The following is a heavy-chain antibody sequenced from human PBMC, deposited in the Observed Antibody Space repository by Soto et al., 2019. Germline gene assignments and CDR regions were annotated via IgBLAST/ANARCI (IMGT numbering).Heavy chain of an antibody. CDR1: GGSISSSSYY. J-gene: IGHJ4*02. CDR2: IYYSGST. D-gene: IGHD6-13*01. CDR3: SRLSTDSSSWYLDY. V-gene: IGHV4-39*01. Sequence: QLQLQESGPGLVKPSEPLSLTCTVSGGSISSSSYYCGWIRQPPGKGLEWIGSIYYSGSTYYNPSLKSRVTISVDTSKNQCSLKLSSVTAADTAVYYCSRLSTDSSSWYLDYWGQGTLVTVSS.